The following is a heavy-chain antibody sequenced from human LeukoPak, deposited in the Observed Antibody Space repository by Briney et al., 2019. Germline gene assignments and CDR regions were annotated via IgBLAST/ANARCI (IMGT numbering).Heavy chain of an antibody. CDR3: ARAQTYGDSRLLLDY. CDR1: GFTFSNYW. J-gene: IGHJ4*02. CDR2: INWNGGST. D-gene: IGHD4-17*01. Sequence: GGSLRLSCAASGFTFSNYWMTWVRQAPGKGLEWVSGINWNGGSTGYADSVEGRFTIFRDNAKNSQYLQMNSLRVEDTALYYCARAQTYGDSRLLLDYWGQGTLVTVSS. V-gene: IGHV3-20*04.